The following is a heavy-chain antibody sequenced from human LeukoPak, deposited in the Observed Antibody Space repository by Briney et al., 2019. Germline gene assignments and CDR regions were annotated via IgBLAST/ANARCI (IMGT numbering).Heavy chain of an antibody. J-gene: IGHJ4*02. CDR3: ARGKIGYYYGNYDGF. CDR1: GFTFSSYD. CDR2: ISTMSDTK. D-gene: IGHD4-11*01. Sequence: QPGGSLRLSCAPSGFTFSSYDMNWVRQAPGKGLEWVSYISTMSDTKYYADSVKGRFTISRDNAKNLLYLQMSSLRGEDTAVYYCARGKIGYYYGNYDGFWGQGTLVSVSS. V-gene: IGHV3-48*04.